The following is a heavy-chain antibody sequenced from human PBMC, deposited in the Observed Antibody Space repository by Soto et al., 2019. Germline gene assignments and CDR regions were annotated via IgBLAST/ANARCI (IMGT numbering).Heavy chain of an antibody. V-gene: IGHV3-23*01. Sequence: EVQMLESGGGLVQPGGSLRLSCAASGFIFSNYAMSWVRQAPGKGLEWVAGVGGSNGDTSYAASVRGRFAISRDNSKSTLFLQMNSLRAEDTAVYFCARSAVEETFDYWGQGTLVTVSS. CDR1: GFIFSNYA. CDR2: VGGSNGDT. J-gene: IGHJ4*02. CDR3: ARSAVEETFDY. D-gene: IGHD6-19*01.